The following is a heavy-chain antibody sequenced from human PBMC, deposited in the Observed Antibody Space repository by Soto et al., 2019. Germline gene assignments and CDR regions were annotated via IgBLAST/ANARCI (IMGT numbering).Heavy chain of an antibody. CDR2: ISYSGST. D-gene: IGHD1-1*01. J-gene: IGHJ3*02. Sequence: QVQLQESGPGLVKPSETLSLTCTVSSGSISRYYWTWIRQPPGKGLEWIGYISYSGSTNYNPSLKSRVTISADASKNQFSPKLSSVTAADTAVYYCASRVRIDAFDIWGQGTMVTVSS. CDR3: ASRVRIDAFDI. CDR1: SGSISRYY. V-gene: IGHV4-59*08.